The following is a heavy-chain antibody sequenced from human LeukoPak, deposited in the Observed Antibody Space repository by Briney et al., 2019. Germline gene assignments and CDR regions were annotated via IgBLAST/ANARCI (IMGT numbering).Heavy chain of an antibody. CDR1: GFTFSNYG. CDR3: ARALEGLRILSADY. V-gene: IGHV3-30*03. CDR2: ILYDGSEK. J-gene: IGHJ4*02. D-gene: IGHD2/OR15-2a*01. Sequence: GGSLRLSCAVSGFTFSNYGMYWVRQAPGKGLEWVAVILYDGSEKYYADSVKGRFTISRDNSNNTLGVQMNSLRPEDTAVYYCARALEGLRILSADYWGQGVLVTVSS.